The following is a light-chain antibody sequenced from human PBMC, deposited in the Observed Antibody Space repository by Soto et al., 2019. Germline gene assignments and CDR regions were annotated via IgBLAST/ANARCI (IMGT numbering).Light chain of an antibody. Sequence: DIQMTQSPSTLSASVGDRVTITCRASQSISDSLAWYQQKPGKAPKLLIYEASSLKSGVPSRFSGSRSGTDYTLTISSLQPDDFANYYCQQYNGYWTFGQGTKVEIK. CDR1: QSISDS. CDR2: EAS. CDR3: QQYNGYWT. V-gene: IGKV1-5*03. J-gene: IGKJ1*01.